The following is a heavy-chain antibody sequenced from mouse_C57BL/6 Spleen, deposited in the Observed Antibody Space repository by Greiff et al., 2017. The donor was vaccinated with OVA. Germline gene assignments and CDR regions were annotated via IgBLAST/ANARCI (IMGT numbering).Heavy chain of an antibody. V-gene: IGHV1-15*01. Sequence: VKLMESGAELVRPGASVTLSCKASGYTFTDYEMHWVKQTPVHGLEWIGAIDPETGGTAYNQKFKGKAILTADKSSSTAYMELRSLTSEDSAVYYCTRYRLPYAMDYWGQGTSVTVSS. CDR3: TRYRLPYAMDY. D-gene: IGHD2-4*01. CDR1: GYTFTDYE. J-gene: IGHJ4*01. CDR2: IDPETGGT.